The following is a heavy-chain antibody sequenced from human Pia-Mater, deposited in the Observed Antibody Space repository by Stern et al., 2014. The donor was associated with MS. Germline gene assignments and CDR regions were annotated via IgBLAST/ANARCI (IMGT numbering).Heavy chain of an antibody. CDR2: IPPIFGSA. V-gene: IGHV1-69*06. CDR3: AREVGSLAMDV. J-gene: IGHJ6*01. D-gene: IGHD1-1*01. CDR1: GDTFTDYA. Sequence: VQLVESGAEVKKPGSSVKVSCKASGDTFTDYAISWVRQAPGQGPEVMGGIPPIFGSADYAQKFQGRLTITADRSTSTAYMDLSSLTSEDTAVYYCAREVGSLAMDVWGQGTTVIVSS.